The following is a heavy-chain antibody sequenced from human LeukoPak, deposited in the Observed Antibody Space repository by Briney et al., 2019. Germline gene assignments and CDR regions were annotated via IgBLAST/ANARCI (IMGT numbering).Heavy chain of an antibody. CDR2: IKSKTDGGTT. CDR1: GFIFSNVW. J-gene: IGHJ4*02. Sequence: GGSLRLSCEAPGFIFSNVWMSWVRQVPGKGLEWVGRIKSKTDGGTTDYAAPVKGRFTISRDDSKNTLYLQMNSLKTEDTAVYYCTTEVGSGWGQGTLVTVSS. CDR3: TTEVGSG. V-gene: IGHV3-15*01. D-gene: IGHD6-19*01.